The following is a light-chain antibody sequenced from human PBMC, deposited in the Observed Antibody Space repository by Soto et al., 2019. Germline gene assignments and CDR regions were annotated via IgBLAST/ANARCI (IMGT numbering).Light chain of an antibody. CDR3: QQYNSYPT. CDR2: KAT. CDR1: QSISSW. Sequence: DIQMTQSPSTLSASVGDRVTITFRASQSISSWLAWYQRKPGKATKLLIYKATSLESGGPSRFSGSGSGTEFTLTISSLQPDDFATYYCQQYNSYPTFGGGTKVEIK. V-gene: IGKV1-5*03. J-gene: IGKJ4*01.